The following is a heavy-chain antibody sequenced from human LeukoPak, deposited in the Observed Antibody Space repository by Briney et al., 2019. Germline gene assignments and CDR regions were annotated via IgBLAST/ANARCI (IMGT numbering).Heavy chain of an antibody. CDR1: GFTFSDYY. J-gene: IGHJ6*04. Sequence: SGGSLRLSCAASGFTFSDYYMSWIRQAPGKGLEWVSYISSSSSYTNYADSVKGRFTNSRDNAKNSLYLQMNSLRAEDTAVYYCARKSGWYGSYYYGMDVWGKGTTVTVSS. D-gene: IGHD6-19*01. V-gene: IGHV3-11*06. CDR2: ISSSSSYT. CDR3: ARKSGWYGSYYYGMDV.